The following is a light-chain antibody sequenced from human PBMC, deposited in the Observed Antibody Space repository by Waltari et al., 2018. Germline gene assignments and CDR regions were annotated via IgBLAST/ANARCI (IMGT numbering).Light chain of an antibody. CDR2: YNN. Sequence: QSVLTQAPSASGTPGQRVIISCSGSSSNIGNNPVNWYQQVPGTAPKLLIFYNNARPSAVPDRLSGSKSGTSASLAISGLQSEDEADYYCASWDDGLNGWVFGGGTRLTVL. CDR3: ASWDDGLNGWV. CDR1: SSNIGNNP. V-gene: IGLV1-44*01. J-gene: IGLJ3*02.